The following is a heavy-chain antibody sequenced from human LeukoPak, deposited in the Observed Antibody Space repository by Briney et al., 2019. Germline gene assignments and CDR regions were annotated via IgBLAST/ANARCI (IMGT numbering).Heavy chain of an antibody. Sequence: KTGGSLRLSCAASGFTFSSYSMNWVRQAPGKGLEWVSFISSSSDYIYYADSVKGRFTISRDNAKNSLYLQMNSLRAEDTAVYYCARDLSQDGSGSYYPYFDYWGQGTLVTVSS. CDR2: ISSSSDYI. CDR1: GFTFSSYS. D-gene: IGHD3-10*01. V-gene: IGHV3-21*01. CDR3: ARDLSQDGSGSYYPYFDY. J-gene: IGHJ4*02.